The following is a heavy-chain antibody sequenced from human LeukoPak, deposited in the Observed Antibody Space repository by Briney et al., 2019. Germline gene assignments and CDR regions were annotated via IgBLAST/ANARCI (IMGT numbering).Heavy chain of an antibody. CDR2: INSDGSST. D-gene: IGHD1-7*01. CDR3: ARDRNWNFLPEFDP. CDR1: GFTFSSYW. J-gene: IGHJ5*02. V-gene: IGHV3-74*01. Sequence: GGSLRLSCAASGFTFSSYWMHWVRQAPGKGLVWVSRINSDGSSTTYADSVKGRFAISRDNAKNTLYLQMNSLRAEDTAVYYCARDRNWNFLPEFDPWGQGTLVTVSS.